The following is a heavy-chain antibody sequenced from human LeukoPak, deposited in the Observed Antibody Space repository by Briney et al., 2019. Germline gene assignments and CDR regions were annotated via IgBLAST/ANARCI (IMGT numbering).Heavy chain of an antibody. CDR3: ARDREFLDY. CDR1: GFAFTTYS. Sequence: GGSLRLSCAASGFAFTTYSMNWVRQAPGKGLEWVSYISGGSDTIYYADSVKGRLTISRDNAKKSLYLQMNSLRAEDTAVYYCARDREFLDYWGQGTLVTVSP. V-gene: IGHV3-48*04. D-gene: IGHD3-10*01. J-gene: IGHJ4*02. CDR2: ISGGSDTI.